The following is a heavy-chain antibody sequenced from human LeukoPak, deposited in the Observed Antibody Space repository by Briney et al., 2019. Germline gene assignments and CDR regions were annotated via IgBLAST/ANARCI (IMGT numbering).Heavy chain of an antibody. CDR2: ISPSGDIK. CDR1: GFTFSNHG. J-gene: IGHJ4*02. CDR3: AKDLSSSWRRYYFDY. V-gene: IGHV3-23*01. D-gene: IGHD6-13*01. Sequence: GGSLRLSCAASGFTFSNHGMNWVRQAPGKGLEWVSGISPSGDIKYYADSVKGRFTISRDNSKNTLYLQMNSLRAEDTAVYYCAKDLSSSWRRYYFDYWGQGTLVTVSS.